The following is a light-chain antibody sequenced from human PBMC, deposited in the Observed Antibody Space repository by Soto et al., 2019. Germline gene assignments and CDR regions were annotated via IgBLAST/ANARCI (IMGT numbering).Light chain of an antibody. V-gene: IGLV1-44*01. J-gene: IGLJ1*01. CDR3: AAWDDSLNGYV. CDR2: NNN. Sequence: QSVLTQPPSASGTPGQRVTISCSGGSSNIGTNAVNWYQQLPGTAPKLLIYNNNQRPSGVPARFSRSKSGTSASLGISGLPSEDEADDYCAAWDDSLNGYVFGTGTKLTVL. CDR1: SSNIGTNA.